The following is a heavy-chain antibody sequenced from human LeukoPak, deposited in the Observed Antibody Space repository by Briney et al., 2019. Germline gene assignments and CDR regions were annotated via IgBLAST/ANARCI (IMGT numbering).Heavy chain of an antibody. CDR2: IWSDGSIK. Sequence: GGSLRLSCAASGFTFSNHGMHWVRQAPGKGLEWVAVIWSDGSIKYYGDSVKGRFTISRDNSKNTLYLQMNSLRADDTAVYYCARDETGVYGGFADYWGQGTLVTVSS. D-gene: IGHD7-27*01. V-gene: IGHV3-33*01. CDR1: GFTFSNHG. CDR3: ARDETGVYGGFADY. J-gene: IGHJ4*02.